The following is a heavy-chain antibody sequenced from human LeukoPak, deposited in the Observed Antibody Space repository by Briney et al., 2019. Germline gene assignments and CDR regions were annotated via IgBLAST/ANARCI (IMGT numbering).Heavy chain of an antibody. CDR2: ISGSDGST. CDR3: AKGRGYCTGGSCYSDY. J-gene: IGHJ4*02. D-gene: IGHD2-15*01. V-gene: IGHV3-23*01. CDR1: GFTFSNYA. Sequence: GGSLRLSCTASGFTFSNYAMSWVREAPGKGLEWVSTISGSDGSTYYADSVKGRFTISRDNSKNTLYLQMNSLRVEDTAIYYCAKGRGYCTGGSCYSDYWGQGTLVTVSS.